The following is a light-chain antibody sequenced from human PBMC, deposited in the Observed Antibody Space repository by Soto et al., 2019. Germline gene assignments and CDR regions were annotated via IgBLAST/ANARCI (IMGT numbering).Light chain of an antibody. V-gene: IGLV2-11*01. J-gene: IGLJ3*02. CDR1: SSDVGRYNY. CDR3: CSYAGSYTHWV. Sequence: QSALTQPRSVSGSPGQSVTISCTGSSSDVGRYNYVSWYQQHPGRAPQLIISAGVPGRFSGSKSGNTASLTISGLQAEDEADYYCCSYAGSYTHWVFGGGTTVTVL.